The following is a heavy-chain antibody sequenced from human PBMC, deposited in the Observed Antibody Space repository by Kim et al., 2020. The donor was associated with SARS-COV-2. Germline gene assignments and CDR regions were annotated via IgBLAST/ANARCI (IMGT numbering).Heavy chain of an antibody. J-gene: IGHJ4*02. Sequence: GGSLRLSCAASGFTFSSYGMHWVRQAPGKGLEWVAVISYDGSNKYYADSVKGRFTISRDNSKNTLYLQMNSLRAEDTAVYYCARGVEWPEYYFDYWGQGTLVTVSS. CDR2: ISYDGSNK. D-gene: IGHD3-3*01. CDR3: ARGVEWPEYYFDY. CDR1: GFTFSSYG. V-gene: IGHV3-33*05.